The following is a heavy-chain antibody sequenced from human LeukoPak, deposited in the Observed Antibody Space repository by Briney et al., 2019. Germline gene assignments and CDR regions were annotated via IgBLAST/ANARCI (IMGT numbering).Heavy chain of an antibody. V-gene: IGHV3-48*01. CDR1: GLTFSDYS. CDR2: ISSTGNPR. J-gene: IGHJ5*02. Sequence: PGGSLRLSCTASGLTFSDYSMNWVRQAPGKGLEWVSYISSTGNPRHYAESVEGRFTISRDNAKNSLYLQMNSLRAEDTAVYYCARVDRVVQAVDPWGQGTLVTVSS. D-gene: IGHD2-15*01. CDR3: ARVDRVVQAVDP.